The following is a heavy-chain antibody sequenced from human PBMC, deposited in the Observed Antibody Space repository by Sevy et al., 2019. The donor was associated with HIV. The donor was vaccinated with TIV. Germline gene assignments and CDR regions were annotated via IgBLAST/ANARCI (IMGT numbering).Heavy chain of an antibody. CDR3: ARGAAVAGHFYFDY. Sequence: SETLSLTCTVSGGSLSSDDYYWSWIRQPPGKGLEWIGYIFFSPSTYYNPSLKSRVVISVDTSKNQFSLRLASVTAAVTAVYYYARGAAVAGHFYFDYWGQRTLVTVSS. J-gene: IGHJ4*02. D-gene: IGHD6-19*01. CDR1: GGSLSSDDYY. V-gene: IGHV4-30-4*01. CDR2: IFFSPST.